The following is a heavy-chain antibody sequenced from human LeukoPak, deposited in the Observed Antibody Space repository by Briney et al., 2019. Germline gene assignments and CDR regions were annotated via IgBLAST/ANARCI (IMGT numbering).Heavy chain of an antibody. CDR1: GFTFSSYS. V-gene: IGHV3-48*02. CDR2: ISSSSGTI. J-gene: IGHJ6*02. Sequence: GGSLRLSCAASGFTFSSYSMNWVRQAPGKGLEWVSYISSSSGTIYYADSVKGRFTISRDNAKNSLYLQMNSLRDEDTAVYYCARDGGPSGYGLVNYYYGMDVWGQGTTVTVSS. CDR3: ARDGGPSGYGLVNYYYGMDV. D-gene: IGHD5-12*01.